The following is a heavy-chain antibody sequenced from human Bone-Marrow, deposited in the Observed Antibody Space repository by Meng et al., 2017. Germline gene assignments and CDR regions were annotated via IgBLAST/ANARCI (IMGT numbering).Heavy chain of an antibody. CDR1: GYTFPDYW. CDR3: ARDQPLDTAMVNLDY. Sequence: QVQLGQSGAEVKKPWASVKVSCKASGYTFPDYWLHWVRQAPGQGLEWMGIINPSGGSTSYAQKFQGRVTMTRDTSTSTVYMELSSLRSEDTAVYYCARDQPLDTAMVNLDYWGQGTLVTVSS. J-gene: IGHJ4*02. CDR2: INPSGGST. V-gene: IGHV1-46*01. D-gene: IGHD5-18*01.